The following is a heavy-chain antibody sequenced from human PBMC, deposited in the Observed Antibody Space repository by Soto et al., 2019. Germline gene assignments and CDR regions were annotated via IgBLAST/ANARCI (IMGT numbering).Heavy chain of an antibody. CDR2: ISSSSSYI. V-gene: IGHV3-21*01. Sequence: GGSLRLSCAASGFTFSSYSMNWVRQAPGKGLEWVSSISSSSSYIYYADSVKGRFTISRDNAKNSLYLQMNSLRAEDMAVYYCASHLSDVLRFLEWLLWGQGTLVTVSS. D-gene: IGHD3-3*01. J-gene: IGHJ4*02. CDR3: ASHLSDVLRFLEWLL. CDR1: GFTFSSYS.